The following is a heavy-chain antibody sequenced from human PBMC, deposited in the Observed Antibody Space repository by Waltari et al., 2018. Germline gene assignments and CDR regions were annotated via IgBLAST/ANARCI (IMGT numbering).Heavy chain of an antibody. CDR2: INTDGTTT. Sequence: EVQLVESGGGLVQPGGSLRLSCAASGFTFSTYWMHWVRQAPGKGLVWVSRINTDGTTTTYADSVKCRFTISRDNAKNTLYLQMNSLRAEDTAIYYCVRDTSDWGQGTLVTVSS. J-gene: IGHJ4*02. V-gene: IGHV3-74*01. CDR1: GFTFSTYW. CDR3: VRDTSD.